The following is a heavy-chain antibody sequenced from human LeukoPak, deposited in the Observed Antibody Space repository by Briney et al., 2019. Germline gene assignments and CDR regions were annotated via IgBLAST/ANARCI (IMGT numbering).Heavy chain of an antibody. J-gene: IGHJ4*02. CDR2: IYYSGDS. Sequence: PSETLSLTCTVSGGSITSRNHQWAWIRQSAGKGLEWIGSIYYSGDSYHNPSLKSRASISVDTSKNQFSLKMTSVAAADTAVYYCARQFGSYGQGYFDYWGQGTLVTVSS. D-gene: IGHD5-18*01. CDR3: ARQFGSYGQGYFDY. V-gene: IGHV4-39*01. CDR1: GGSITSRNHQ.